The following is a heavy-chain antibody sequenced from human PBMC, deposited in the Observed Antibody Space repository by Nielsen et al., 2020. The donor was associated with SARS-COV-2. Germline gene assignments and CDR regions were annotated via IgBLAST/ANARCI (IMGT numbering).Heavy chain of an antibody. V-gene: IGHV4-34*01. CDR2: INHSGST. D-gene: IGHD3-22*01. J-gene: IGHJ4*02. Sequence: SETLSLTCAVYGGSFSGYYWSWIRQPPGKGLEWIGEINHSGSTNYNPSLKSRVTISVDTSKNQFSLKLSSVTAADTAVYYCARDGGLYYYDSSGLFDYWGQGTLVTVSS. CDR3: ARDGGLYYYDSSGLFDY. CDR1: GGSFSGYY.